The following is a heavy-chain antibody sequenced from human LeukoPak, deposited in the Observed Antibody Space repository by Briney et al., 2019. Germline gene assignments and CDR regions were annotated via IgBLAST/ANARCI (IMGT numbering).Heavy chain of an antibody. J-gene: IGHJ6*03. CDR3: ASGRTYSGSSYYYYMDV. V-gene: IGHV4-38-2*01. CDR1: GYSISSGYY. D-gene: IGHD6-6*01. Sequence: SETLSLTCAVSGYSISSGYYWGWIRQPPGKGLEWIGSIYHSGSTYYNPSLKSRVTISVDTSKNQFSLKLSSVTAADTAVYYCASGRTYSGSSYYYYMDVWGKGTTVTVSS. CDR2: IYHSGST.